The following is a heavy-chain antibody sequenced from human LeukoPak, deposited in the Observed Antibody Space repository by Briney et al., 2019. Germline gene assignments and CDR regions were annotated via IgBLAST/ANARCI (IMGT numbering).Heavy chain of an antibody. CDR2: IFYSGST. CDR3: ARQVAIVEPTDPNWFDS. CDR1: GDSISSSNYY. J-gene: IGHJ5*01. Sequence: SETLSLTCNVSGDSISSSNYYWGWIRHTPGKGLEWIGSIFYSGSTYYTPSLKSRVTMSLDTSKNQLSLRLTSVTAADTAVYYCARQVAIVEPTDPNWFDSWGQGTLVTVSS. V-gene: IGHV4-39*07. D-gene: IGHD1-26*01.